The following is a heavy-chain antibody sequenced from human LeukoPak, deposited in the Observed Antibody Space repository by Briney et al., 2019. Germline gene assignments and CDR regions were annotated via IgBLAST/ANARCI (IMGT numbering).Heavy chain of an antibody. D-gene: IGHD6-13*01. V-gene: IGHV3-30-3*01. Sequence: GRSLRLSCAASGFTFSSYPMHWVRQAPGKGLEWVALISFDGGNKYYADSVKGRFTISRDNSKNTLYLQMNSLRAEDTAVYYCAREARGSSWYDFDYWGQGTLVTVSS. CDR2: ISFDGGNK. CDR3: AREARGSSWYDFDY. J-gene: IGHJ4*02. CDR1: GFTFSSYP.